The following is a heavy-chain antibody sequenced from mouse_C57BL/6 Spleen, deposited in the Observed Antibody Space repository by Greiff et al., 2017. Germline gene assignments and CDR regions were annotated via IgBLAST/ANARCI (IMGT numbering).Heavy chain of an antibody. V-gene: IGHV1-69*01. D-gene: IGHD2-4*01. Sequence: QVHVKQPGAELVMPGASVKLSCKASGYTFTSYWMHWVKQRPGQGLEWIGEIDPSDSYTNYNQKFKGKSTLTVDKSSRTAYMQLSSLTSEDSAVYYCARAYDYDGAWFAYWGQGTLVTVSA. CDR3: ARAYDYDGAWFAY. CDR1: GYTFTSYW. CDR2: IDPSDSYT. J-gene: IGHJ3*01.